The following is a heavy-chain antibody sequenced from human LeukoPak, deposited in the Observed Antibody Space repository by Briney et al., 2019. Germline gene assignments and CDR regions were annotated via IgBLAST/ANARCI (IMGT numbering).Heavy chain of an antibody. CDR1: GFTFSSYA. J-gene: IGHJ4*02. V-gene: IGHV3-23*01. D-gene: IGHD6-19*01. CDR3: ARDGAGTDLDY. Sequence: GGSLRLSCAASGFTFSSYAMSWVRQAPGKGLEWVSAISGSGGSTYYADSVKGRFTISRDNAKNTLYLQMNSLRAEDTAVYYCARDGAGTDLDYWGQGTLVTVSS. CDR2: ISGSGGST.